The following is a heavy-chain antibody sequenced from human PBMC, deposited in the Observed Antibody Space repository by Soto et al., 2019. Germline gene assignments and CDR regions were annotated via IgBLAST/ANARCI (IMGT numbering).Heavy chain of an antibody. D-gene: IGHD4-17*01. CDR2: IRNRANSYST. Sequence: EVHLVESGGGLVQPGGSLRLSCAASGFTFSDHYMDWVRQAPGKGLEWVGRIRNRANSYSTEYAASVKGRFTVSRDDSKNSVYLQMNSLMTEDTAVYYCARSPKTTGFREFDYWGQGVLVTVSS. J-gene: IGHJ4*02. CDR3: ARSPKTTGFREFDY. V-gene: IGHV3-72*01. CDR1: GFTFSDHY.